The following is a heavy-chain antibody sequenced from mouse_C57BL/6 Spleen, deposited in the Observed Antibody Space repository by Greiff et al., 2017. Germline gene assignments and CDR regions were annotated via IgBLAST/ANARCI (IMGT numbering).Heavy chain of an antibody. D-gene: IGHD1-1*01. CDR2: ISSGSSTI. J-gene: IGHJ2*01. CDR3: ARGYYYGSSLVDY. V-gene: IGHV5-17*01. CDR1: GFTFSDYG. Sequence: EVKVVESGGGLVKPGGSLKLSCAASGFTFSDYGMHWVRQAPEQGLEWVAYISSGSSTIYYADTVKGRFTISRDNAKNTRFLQMTSLRSEDTAMYYCARGYYYGSSLVDYWGQGTTLTVSS.